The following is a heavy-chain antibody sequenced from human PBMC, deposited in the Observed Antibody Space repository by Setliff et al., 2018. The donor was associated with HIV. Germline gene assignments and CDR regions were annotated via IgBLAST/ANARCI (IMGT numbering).Heavy chain of an antibody. CDR1: GYSFTDYY. J-gene: IGHJ4*02. CDR3: ARETQTNSGSYLA. Sequence: ASVKVSCKASGYSFTDYYVNWVRQAPGQGLEWIGIMNCMNGDTSYAQSLKGRVTVTRDTSTSTVYMDLSSLRPEDTAVYYCARETQTNSGSYLAWGQGTLVTVSS. CDR2: MNCMNGDT. V-gene: IGHV1-46*01. D-gene: IGHD3-10*01.